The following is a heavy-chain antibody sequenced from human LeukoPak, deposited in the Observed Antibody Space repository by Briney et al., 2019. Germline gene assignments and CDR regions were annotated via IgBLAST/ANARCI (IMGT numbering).Heavy chain of an antibody. D-gene: IGHD3-22*01. Sequence: SVKVSCKASGGTSSSYAISWVRQAPGQGLEWMGGIIPIFGTANYAQKFQGRVTITADESTSTAYMELSSLRSEDTAVYYCARVPPLNYYDSSGYYFDYWSQGTLVTVSS. J-gene: IGHJ4*02. V-gene: IGHV1-69*13. CDR1: GGTSSSYA. CDR3: ARVPPLNYYDSSGYYFDY. CDR2: IIPIFGTA.